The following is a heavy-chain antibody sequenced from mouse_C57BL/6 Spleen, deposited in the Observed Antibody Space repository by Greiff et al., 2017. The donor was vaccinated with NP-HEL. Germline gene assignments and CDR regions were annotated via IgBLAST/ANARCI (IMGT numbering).Heavy chain of an antibody. CDR2: IDPSDSET. V-gene: IGHV1-52*01. Sequence: QVQLQQPGAELVRPGSSVKLSCKASGYTFTSYWMHWVKQRPIHGLEWIGNIDPSDSETHYNQKFKDKATVTVDKSASTAYMQLSILTSEDSAVYYCARTGSSGLDYWGQGTTLTVSS. D-gene: IGHD3-2*02. CDR3: ARTGSSGLDY. J-gene: IGHJ2*01. CDR1: GYTFTSYW.